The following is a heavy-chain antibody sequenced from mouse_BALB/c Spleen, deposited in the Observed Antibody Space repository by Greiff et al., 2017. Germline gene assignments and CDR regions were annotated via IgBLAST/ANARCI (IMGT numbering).Heavy chain of an antibody. CDR1: GFSLTSYG. D-gene: IGHD2-10*02. CDR2: IWSGGST. V-gene: IGHV2-2*02. J-gene: IGHJ3*01. Sequence: VKLVESGPGLVQPSQSLSITCTVSGFSLTSYGVHWVRQSPGKGLEWLGVIWSGGSTDYNAAFISRLSISKDNSKSQVFFKMNSLQANDTAIYYCASSYGNYQAWFAYWGQGTLVTVSA. CDR3: ASSYGNYQAWFAY.